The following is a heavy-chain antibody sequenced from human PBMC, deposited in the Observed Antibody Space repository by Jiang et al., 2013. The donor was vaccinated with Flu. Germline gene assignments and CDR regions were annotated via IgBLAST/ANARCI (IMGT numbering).Heavy chain of an antibody. CDR3: AAHYDSSGYYYDPTNFDY. CDR1: GFTFTSSA. CDR2: IVVGSGNT. D-gene: IGHD3-22*01. V-gene: IGHV1-58*01. J-gene: IGHJ4*02. Sequence: KKPGTSVKVSCKASGFTFTSSAVQWVRQARGQRLEWIGWIVVGSGNTNYAQKFQERVTITRDMSTSTAYMELSSLRSEDTAVYYCAAHYDSSGYYYDPTNFDYWGQGTLVTVSS.